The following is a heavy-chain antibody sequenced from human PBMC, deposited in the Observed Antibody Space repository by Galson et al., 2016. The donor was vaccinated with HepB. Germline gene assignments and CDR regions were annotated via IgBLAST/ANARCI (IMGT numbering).Heavy chain of an antibody. V-gene: IGHV1-69*13. J-gene: IGHJ6*02. Sequence: SVKVSCKASGGTFSTYGISWVRQAPGQGLEWMGGIVPMFGTLNYAQKFKGRVKITADESTRTAYMDLSGLRSEDTAVYYCARGGIAASGLAFYGMDVWGLGTTVTVSS. CDR3: ARGGIAASGLAFYGMDV. CDR1: GGTFSTYG. D-gene: IGHD6-13*01. CDR2: IVPMFGTL.